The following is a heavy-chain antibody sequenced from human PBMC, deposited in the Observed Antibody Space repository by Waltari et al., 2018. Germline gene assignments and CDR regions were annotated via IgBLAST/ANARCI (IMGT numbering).Heavy chain of an antibody. D-gene: IGHD4-4*01. CDR1: GFLFVVYA. CDR2: LDWNGDTT. J-gene: IGHJ5*01. V-gene: IGHV3-9*01. CDR3: TKDSGASLVTSFVDS. Sequence: EVHLVESGGGLVQPVRSLRLSCAASGFLFVVYAMHWVRQFPGKGLEWVSGLDWNGDTTGYADSVKGRFTISRDNAKNSLFLQMDSLTPEDTAVYYCTKDSGASLVTSFVDSWGHGTLVTVSS.